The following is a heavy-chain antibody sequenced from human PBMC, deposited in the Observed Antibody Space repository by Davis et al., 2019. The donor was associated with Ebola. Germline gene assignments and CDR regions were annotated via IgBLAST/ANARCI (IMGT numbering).Heavy chain of an antibody. CDR3: TTDGDYDSSGYDDY. Sequence: GESLKISCTASGFTFGDYAMSWVRQAPGKGLEWVGFIRSKAYGGTTEYAASVKGRFTISRDDSKSIAYLQMNSLKTEDTAVYYCTTDGDYDSSGYDDYWGQGTLVTVSS. CDR2: IRSKAYGGTT. D-gene: IGHD3-22*01. J-gene: IGHJ4*02. CDR1: GFTFGDYA. V-gene: IGHV3-49*04.